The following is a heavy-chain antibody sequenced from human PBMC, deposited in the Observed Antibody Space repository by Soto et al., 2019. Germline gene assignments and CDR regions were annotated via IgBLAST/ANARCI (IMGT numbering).Heavy chain of an antibody. CDR3: ARYCGGGSCPYYYYYGMDV. CDR1: GGTFSSYA. J-gene: IGHJ6*02. V-gene: IGHV1-69*01. D-gene: IGHD2-15*01. CDR2: IIPIFGTA. Sequence: VKVSCKASGGTFSSYAISWVRQAPGQGLEWMGGIIPIFGTANYAQKFQGRVTITADESTSTAYMELSSLRSEDTAVYYCARYCGGGSCPYYYYYGMDVWGQGTTVTVSS.